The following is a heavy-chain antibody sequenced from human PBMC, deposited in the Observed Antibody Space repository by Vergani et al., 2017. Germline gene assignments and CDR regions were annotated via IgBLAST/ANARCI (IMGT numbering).Heavy chain of an antibody. CDR3: GRGSDNYN. CDR1: GFTFSSHA. J-gene: IGHJ4*02. CDR2: IKNTGGST. D-gene: IGHD5-24*01. Sequence: EVQLLQSEGAVVQPGGSLRLSCVASGFTFSSHAMSWVRQGHGQGLEWVSSIKNTGGSTHYADSVKGRFTISRDNSKNTLYLQMNSLRVEDTAVYYWGRGSDNYNWGQGTLVTVSS. V-gene: IGHV3-23*01.